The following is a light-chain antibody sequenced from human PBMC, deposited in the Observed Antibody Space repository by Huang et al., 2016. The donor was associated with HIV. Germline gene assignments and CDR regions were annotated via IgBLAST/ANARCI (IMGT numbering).Light chain of an antibody. J-gene: IGKJ1*01. CDR1: QSIGSH. Sequence: EIVLTQSPATLSLSPGEGATLSCRASQSIGSHLAWYQQRPGQAPRLLIYDASIRATGIPARFSGRGSGTDFTLTISSLEPEDFAVYYCQQRNNWPPWTFGQGTKVELK. CDR2: DAS. V-gene: IGKV3-11*01. CDR3: QQRNNWPPWT.